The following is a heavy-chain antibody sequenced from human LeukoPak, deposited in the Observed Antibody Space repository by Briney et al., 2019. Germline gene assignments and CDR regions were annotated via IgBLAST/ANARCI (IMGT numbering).Heavy chain of an antibody. CDR2: ISGSGGST. CDR3: AKDSLIRDFWSGPPYGMDV. Sequence: GGSLRLSCAASGFTFSSYAMSWVRQAPGKGLEWVSAISGSGGSTYYADSVKGRFTISRDNSKNTLYLQVNSLRAEDTAVYYCAKDSLIRDFWSGPPYGMDVWGQGTTVTVSS. CDR1: GFTFSSYA. V-gene: IGHV3-23*01. J-gene: IGHJ6*02. D-gene: IGHD3-3*01.